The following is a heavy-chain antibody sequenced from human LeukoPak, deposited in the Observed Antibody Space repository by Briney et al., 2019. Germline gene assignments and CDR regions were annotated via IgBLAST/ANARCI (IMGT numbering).Heavy chain of an antibody. CDR3: ARVGEGYYDSSDY. Sequence: PSETLSLTCTVSDGSISSYYWSWIRQPPGKGLEWIGYIYYSGSTNYNPSLKSRVTISVDTSKNQFSLKLSSVTAADTAVYYCARVGEGYYDSSDYWGQGTLVTVSS. D-gene: IGHD3-22*01. V-gene: IGHV4-59*01. CDR2: IYYSGST. J-gene: IGHJ4*02. CDR1: DGSISSYY.